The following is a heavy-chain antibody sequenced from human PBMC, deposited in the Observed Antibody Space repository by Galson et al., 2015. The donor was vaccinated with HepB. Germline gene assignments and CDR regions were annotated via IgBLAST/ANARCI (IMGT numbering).Heavy chain of an antibody. V-gene: IGHV3-48*02. CDR2: ISTTGTTI. CDR3: VRVAVDTTIFRGYWYFDL. CDR1: GFTFSSYT. D-gene: IGHD5-18*01. Sequence: SLRLSCAASGFTFSSYTMNWVRQAPGQELEWLAYISTTGTTIYYADSVKGRFTISRDNAENSLYLQMNSLRDEDTAVYYYVRVAVDTTIFRGYWYFDLWGRGTLVTVSS. J-gene: IGHJ2*01.